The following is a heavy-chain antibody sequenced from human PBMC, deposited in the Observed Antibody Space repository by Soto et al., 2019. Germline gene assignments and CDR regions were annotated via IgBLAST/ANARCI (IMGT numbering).Heavy chain of an antibody. J-gene: IGHJ4*02. Sequence: PGGSLRLSCAASGFTFSSYGMHWVRQAPGKGLEWVSSISTSIDATYYADSVKGRFTISRDDSKNTLYLQMNSLRAEDSAVYYCAKDRTVATRNFDYWGQGTQVTVSS. CDR3: AKDRTVATRNFDY. D-gene: IGHD1-1*01. CDR1: GFTFSSYG. V-gene: IGHV3-23*01. CDR2: ISTSIDAT.